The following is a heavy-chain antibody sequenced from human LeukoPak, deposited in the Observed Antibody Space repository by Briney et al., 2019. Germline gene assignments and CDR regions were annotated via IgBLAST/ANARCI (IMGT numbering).Heavy chain of an antibody. CDR2: IKSKTDGGTT. CDR1: GFTFSNAW. J-gene: IGHJ6*02. CDR3: TTGRLRFFYDYYYGMDV. Sequence: AGSLRLSCAASGFTFSNAWMSWVRQAPGKGLEWVGRIKSKTDGGTTDYAAPVKGRFTISRDDSKNTLYLQMNSLKTEDTAVYYCTTGRLRFFYDYYYGMDVWGQGTTVTVSS. D-gene: IGHD3-3*01. V-gene: IGHV3-15*01.